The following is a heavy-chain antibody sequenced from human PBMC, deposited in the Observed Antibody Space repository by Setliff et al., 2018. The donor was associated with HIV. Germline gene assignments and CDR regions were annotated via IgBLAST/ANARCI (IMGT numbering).Heavy chain of an antibody. J-gene: IGHJ4*02. CDR1: GGSITRSSYY. CDR2: IFYSGHT. Sequence: SETLSLTCTVSGGSITRSSYYWAWIRQPPGKGLEWIGNIFYSGHTFYSPSLRSRVTISVDTSKNQFSLKLSSVTAADTAVYYCARGVAAAGLWGQGTLVTVS. CDR3: ARGVAAAGL. V-gene: IGHV4-39*07. D-gene: IGHD6-13*01.